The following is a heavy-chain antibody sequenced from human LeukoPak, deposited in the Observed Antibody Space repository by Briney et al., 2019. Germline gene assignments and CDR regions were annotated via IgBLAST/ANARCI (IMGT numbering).Heavy chain of an antibody. Sequence: GGSLRLSCVVSGFTYSKFWMTWARQAPGKGLEWVASLNQGGSERSYVDSVKGRFTISRDNAKNSVYLQMNNPRAEDTAMYFCARSPHDTKYHWFDRWGQGTLVTVSS. CDR1: GFTYSKFW. J-gene: IGHJ5*02. D-gene: IGHD2-2*01. V-gene: IGHV3-7*01. CDR2: LNQGGSER. CDR3: ARSPHDTKYHWFDR.